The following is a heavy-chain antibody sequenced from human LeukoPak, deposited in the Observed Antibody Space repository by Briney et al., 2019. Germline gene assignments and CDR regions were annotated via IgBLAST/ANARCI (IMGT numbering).Heavy chain of an antibody. D-gene: IGHD6-13*01. Sequence: GRSLRLSCAASGFTFSSCGMHWVRQAPGKGLEWVAVISYDGSNKYYAGSVKGRFTISRDNSKNTLYLQMNSLRAEDTAVYYCAKDSQYSSSWGDFDYWGQGTLVTVSS. CDR2: ISYDGSNK. CDR3: AKDSQYSSSWGDFDY. CDR1: GFTFSSCG. J-gene: IGHJ4*02. V-gene: IGHV3-33*05.